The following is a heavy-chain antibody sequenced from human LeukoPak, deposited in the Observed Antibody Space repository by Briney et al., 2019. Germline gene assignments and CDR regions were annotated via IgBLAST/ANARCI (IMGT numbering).Heavy chain of an antibody. V-gene: IGHV1-46*01. CDR2: INPSGGST. D-gene: IGHD6-19*01. J-gene: IGHJ4*02. CDR1: GYTFTSYY. CDR3: ARDVFRYSSGWGFPNRTPRGFDY. Sequence: GASVKVSCKASGYTFTSYYMHWVRQAPGQGLEWMGIINPSGGSTSYAQKFQGRVTMTRDTSTSTVYMELSSLRSEDTAVYYCARDVFRYSSGWGFPNRTPRGFDYWGQGTLVTVSS.